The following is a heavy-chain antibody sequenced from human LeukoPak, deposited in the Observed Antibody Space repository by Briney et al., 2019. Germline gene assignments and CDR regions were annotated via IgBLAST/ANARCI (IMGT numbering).Heavy chain of an antibody. V-gene: IGHV3-33*01. CDR3: ARWGTPTVTLDY. Sequence: PGGSLRLSCAASGFTFSSYGMHWVRLAPGKGLEWVAVIWYDGSNKYYADSVKGRFTISRDNSKNTLYLQMNSLRAEDTAVYYCARWGTPTVTLDYWGQGTLVTVSS. D-gene: IGHD4-17*01. CDR2: IWYDGSNK. J-gene: IGHJ4*02. CDR1: GFTFSSYG.